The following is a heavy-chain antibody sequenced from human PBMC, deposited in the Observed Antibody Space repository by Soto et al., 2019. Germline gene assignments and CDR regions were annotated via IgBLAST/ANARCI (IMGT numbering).Heavy chain of an antibody. CDR3: ARETT. Sequence: EMQVVESGGGLVQPGGSLRLSCAASGFTFSTYWMSWVRQAPGKGPELVANIKPDGSEKYYGDSARGRFTISRDNTKKSLYLQMNSLRDEDTAVYYCARETTWGQGTLVIVSS. CDR1: GFTFSTYW. V-gene: IGHV3-7*05. J-gene: IGHJ5*02. CDR2: IKPDGSEK.